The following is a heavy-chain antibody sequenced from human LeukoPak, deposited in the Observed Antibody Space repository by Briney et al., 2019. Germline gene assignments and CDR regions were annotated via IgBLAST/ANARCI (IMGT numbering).Heavy chain of an antibody. CDR1: GFTVSSNY. J-gene: IGHJ3*02. CDR2: IFNDGTR. D-gene: IGHD3-16*01. CDR3: YGIRLGDGFQI. Sequence: GGSLRLSCAASGFTVSSNYMSWVRQAPGEGLECVSVIFNDGTRYYADSVKGRFTISRDNSKNTLYLQMNSLRAEDTAVYYCYGIRLGDGFQIWGQRTMVIVSS. V-gene: IGHV3-53*01.